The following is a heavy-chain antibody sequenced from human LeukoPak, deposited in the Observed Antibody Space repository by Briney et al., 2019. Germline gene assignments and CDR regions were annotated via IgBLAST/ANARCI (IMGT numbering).Heavy chain of an antibody. J-gene: IGHJ4*02. Sequence: GGSLRLSCAASGFTFSSYAMSWVRQAPGRGLECVSAISGSGGSTYYADSVKGRFTISRDNSKNTLYLQMNSLRAEDTAVYYCAKGSAAAGSLLSLDYWGQGTLVTVSS. D-gene: IGHD6-13*01. V-gene: IGHV3-23*01. CDR3: AKGSAAAGSLLSLDY. CDR1: GFTFSSYA. CDR2: ISGSGGST.